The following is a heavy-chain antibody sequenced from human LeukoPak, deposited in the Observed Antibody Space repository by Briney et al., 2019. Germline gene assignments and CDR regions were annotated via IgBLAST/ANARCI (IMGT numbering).Heavy chain of an antibody. V-gene: IGHV4-34*01. D-gene: IGHD5-18*01. Sequence: PAETLSLTCAVYGGSFSGYYWSWIRQPPRKGLEWIWEINHSGRTNYNPSLKNPVTISVGTAKNEFALKLTSVTAADTAVYYCARGRPYRRIQLWLTGPFDYWGQGTLVTVSS. CDR1: GGSFSGYY. CDR2: INHSGRT. CDR3: ARGRPYRRIQLWLTGPFDY. J-gene: IGHJ4*02.